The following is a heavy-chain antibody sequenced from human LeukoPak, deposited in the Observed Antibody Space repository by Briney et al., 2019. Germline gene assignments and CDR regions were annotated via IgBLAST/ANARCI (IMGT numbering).Heavy chain of an antibody. CDR2: LYSDGNT. Sequence: GGSLRLSCAASGSAVITNDMTWVRQAPGKGLEWVSVLYSDGNTKYADSVQGRFTISRDNSKNTLYLEMNSLSPDDTAVYYCARGVEPLAANTLAYWGQGTLVTVSS. J-gene: IGHJ4*02. V-gene: IGHV3-53*01. D-gene: IGHD1-14*01. CDR1: GSAVITND. CDR3: ARGVEPLAANTLAY.